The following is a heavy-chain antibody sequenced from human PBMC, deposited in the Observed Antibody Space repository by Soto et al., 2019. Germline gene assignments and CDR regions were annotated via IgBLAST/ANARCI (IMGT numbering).Heavy chain of an antibody. Sequence: ESGGGLVQPGRSLRLSCAASGFTFDDYAMHWVRQAPGKGLEWVSGISWNSGSIGYADTVKGRFTISRDNAKNSLYLQMNSLTPEDTALYFCGKAHMWGGTEWETSFDSWGQGTLVTVSS. CDR1: GFTFDDYA. CDR3: GKAHMWGGTEWETSFDS. V-gene: IGHV3-9*01. J-gene: IGHJ4*02. CDR2: ISWNSGSI. D-gene: IGHD1-26*01.